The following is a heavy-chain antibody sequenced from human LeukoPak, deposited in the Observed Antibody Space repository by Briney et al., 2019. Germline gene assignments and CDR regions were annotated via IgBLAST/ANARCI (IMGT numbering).Heavy chain of an antibody. CDR2: IKQDGSEK. CDR3: AKDWEWLTYYFDY. J-gene: IGHJ4*02. D-gene: IGHD3-3*01. Sequence: GGSLRLSCAASGFTLSSYWMSWVRQAPGKGLEWVANIKQDGSEKYYVDSVKGRFTISRDNSKNTLYLQMNSLRAEDTAVYYCAKDWEWLTYYFDYWGQGTLVTVSS. V-gene: IGHV3-7*01. CDR1: GFTLSSYW.